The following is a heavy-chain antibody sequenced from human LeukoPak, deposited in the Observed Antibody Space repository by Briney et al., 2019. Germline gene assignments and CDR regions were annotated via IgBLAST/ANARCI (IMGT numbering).Heavy chain of an antibody. CDR1: GFTFSSDA. D-gene: IGHD3-10*02. CDR3: AELGITMIGGV. J-gene: IGHJ6*04. V-gene: IGHV3-23*01. CDR2: ISGSGGST. Sequence: GGSLRLSCAASGFTFSSDAMSWVRQAPGKGLEWVSAISGSGGSTYYADSVKGRFTISRDNAKNSLYLQMNSLRAEDTAVYYCAELGITMIGGVWGKGTAVTISS.